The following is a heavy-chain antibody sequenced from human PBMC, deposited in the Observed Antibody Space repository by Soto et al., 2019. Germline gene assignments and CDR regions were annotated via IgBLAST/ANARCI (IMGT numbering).Heavy chain of an antibody. CDR1: GGRVSRTSAA. CDR2: TYYRSKWYN. V-gene: IGHV6-1*01. D-gene: IGHD6-13*01. Sequence: HTVSLTDVGRGGRVSRTSAAWNLIRQSPSRGLEWLGRTYYRSKWYNDYAVSVKSRITINPDTSRNQFSLQLNSVIPEDTAVYYCARSISAAATYNWFDHWGQGTLLTVSS. CDR3: ARSISAAATYNWFDH. J-gene: IGHJ5*02.